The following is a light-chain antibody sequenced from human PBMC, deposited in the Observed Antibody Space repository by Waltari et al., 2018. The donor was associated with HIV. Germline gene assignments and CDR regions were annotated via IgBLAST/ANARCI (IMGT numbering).Light chain of an antibody. CDR1: SNNVGTEG. V-gene: IGLV10-54*01. Sequence: QAGLTQPPSVSKGLRQTAKLTCTGNSNNVGTEGEACLQQHRGHPPNLLSYRNNNRPSGISERFSASRAGNTASLTITGLQPEDEADYYCSAWDSSPSTVLFGGGTKLTVL. J-gene: IGLJ2*01. CDR2: RNN. CDR3: SAWDSSPSTVL.